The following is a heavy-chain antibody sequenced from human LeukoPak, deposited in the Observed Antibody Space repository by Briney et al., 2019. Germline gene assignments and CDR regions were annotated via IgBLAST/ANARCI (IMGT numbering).Heavy chain of an antibody. CDR2: IISSSSYI. CDR3: ARDAHYYGSGRTAFDI. V-gene: IGHV3-21*01. CDR1: GFTFSSYS. D-gene: IGHD3-10*01. Sequence: GGSLRLSCAASGFTFSSYSMNWVRQAPGKGLEWVSSIISSSSYIYYADSVKGRFTISRDNAKNSLYLQMNSLRAEDTAVYYCARDAHYYGSGRTAFDIWGQGTMVTVSS. J-gene: IGHJ3*02.